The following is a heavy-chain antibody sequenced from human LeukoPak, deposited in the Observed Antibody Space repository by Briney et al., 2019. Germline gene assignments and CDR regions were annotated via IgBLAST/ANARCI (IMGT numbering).Heavy chain of an antibody. CDR3: AKVPSSASGWYRFDY. V-gene: IGHV3-43*02. J-gene: IGHJ4*02. Sequence: GGALRLSCAGSGFTFVDYAMHWVRPTPARGVAWVSLISGDGGSTYFADSVKGRFTVSRDNSKNSLYLQMNSLRPEDTALYYCAKVPSSASGWYRFDYWGQGTLVTVSS. CDR1: GFTFVDYA. CDR2: ISGDGGST. D-gene: IGHD6-19*01.